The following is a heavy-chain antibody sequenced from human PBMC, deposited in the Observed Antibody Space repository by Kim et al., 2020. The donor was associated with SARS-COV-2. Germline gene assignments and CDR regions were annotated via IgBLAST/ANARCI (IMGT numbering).Heavy chain of an antibody. V-gene: IGHV3-15*01. CDR3: TTGAVRAYSLHY. D-gene: IGHD5-18*01. Sequence: GGSLRLSCAASGFTFRNAWMSWVRQAPGKGLEWVGRIKSKTDGGATDYAAPVTGRFTISRDDSKDTLYLQMNSLKSEDTAMYYCTTGAVRAYSLHYWSQGTLVTVAS. CDR1: GFTFRNAW. CDR2: IKSKTDGGAT. J-gene: IGHJ4*02.